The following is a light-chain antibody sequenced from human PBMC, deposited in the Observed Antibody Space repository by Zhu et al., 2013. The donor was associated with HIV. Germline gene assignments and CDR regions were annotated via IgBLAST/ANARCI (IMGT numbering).Light chain of an antibody. CDR2: GAS. CDR1: QSVSGN. Sequence: EVVLTQSPGTLSLSPGERATLSCRASQSVSGNLAWYQQKPGQAPRLLIYGASSRATGIPDRFSGSGSGTDFTLTISRLEPEDFAVYYCQQYGSSPLTFGGGTKVEIK. J-gene: IGKJ4*01. V-gene: IGKV3-20*01. CDR3: QQYGSSPLT.